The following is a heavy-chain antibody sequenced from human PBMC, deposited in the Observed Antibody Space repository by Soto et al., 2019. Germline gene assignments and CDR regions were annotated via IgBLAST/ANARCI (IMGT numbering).Heavy chain of an antibody. D-gene: IGHD3-22*01. CDR3: ARPTKDFYYDSSRSTNFWFDP. CDR2: IDPSDSYT. Sequence: PGESLKISCKGSGYSFTSYWISWVRQMPGKGLEWMGRIDPSDSYTNYSPSFQGHATISADKSISTAYLQWSSLKASDTAMYYCARPTKDFYYDSSRSTNFWFDPWGQGTLVTVSS. CDR1: GYSFTSYW. J-gene: IGHJ5*02. V-gene: IGHV5-10-1*01.